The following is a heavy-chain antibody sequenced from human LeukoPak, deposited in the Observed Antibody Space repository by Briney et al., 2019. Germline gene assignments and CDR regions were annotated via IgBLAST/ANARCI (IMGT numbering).Heavy chain of an antibody. V-gene: IGHV3-48*01. Sequence: GGSLRLSCAASGFTFSSYSMNWVRQAPGKGLEWVSYISSSSSTIYYADSVKGRFTISRDNAKNSLYLQMNSLRAEDTAVYYCARDTLYSSGWYSDYWGQGTLVTVPS. J-gene: IGHJ4*02. CDR3: ARDTLYSSGWYSDY. D-gene: IGHD6-19*01. CDR2: ISSSSSTI. CDR1: GFTFSSYS.